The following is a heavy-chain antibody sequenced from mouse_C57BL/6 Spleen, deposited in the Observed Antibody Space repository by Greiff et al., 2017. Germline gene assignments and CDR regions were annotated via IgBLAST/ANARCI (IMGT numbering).Heavy chain of an antibody. V-gene: IGHV5-4*01. CDR1: GFTFSSYA. D-gene: IGHD2-4*01. CDR3: AREGDYDYSAWFAY. J-gene: IGHJ3*01. CDR2: ISYGGSYT. Sequence: EVMLVESGGGLVKPGGSLKLSCAASGFTFSSYAMSWVRQTPEKRLEWVATISYGGSYTYYPDNVKGRFTISRDNAKNNLYLQMSHLKSEDTAMYYCAREGDYDYSAWFAYWGQGTLVTVSA.